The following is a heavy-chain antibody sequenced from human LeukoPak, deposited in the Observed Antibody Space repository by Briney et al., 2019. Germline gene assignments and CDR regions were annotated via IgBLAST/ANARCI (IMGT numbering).Heavy chain of an antibody. CDR1: GGTFNNYA. J-gene: IGHJ5*02. Sequence: ASVTVSCKASGGTFNNYAISWVRQVPGQGDEWMGGVIPILGTTNYTQNFQGRLTITTDESTSTAYMELSSLRSEDTAVYYCARSYLVFNWFDPWGQGTLVTVSS. D-gene: IGHD2-8*01. V-gene: IGHV1-69*05. CDR3: ARSYLVFNWFDP. CDR2: VIPILGTT.